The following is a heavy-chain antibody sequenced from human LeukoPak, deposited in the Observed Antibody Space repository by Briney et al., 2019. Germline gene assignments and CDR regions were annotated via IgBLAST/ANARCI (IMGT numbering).Heavy chain of an antibody. J-gene: IGHJ4*02. CDR3: ARGGGRPGETYFDY. CDR1: GFTVSPSY. Sequence: PGGSLRLSCAASGFTVSPSYMSWVRQAPGKGLEWVSVIQTGDSTNYADSVKGRFTVSRDNSKNTLYLQMNSLRAEDTAVYYCARGGGRPGETYFDYWGQRTLVTVSS. D-gene: IGHD7-27*01. CDR2: IQTGDST. V-gene: IGHV3-66*01.